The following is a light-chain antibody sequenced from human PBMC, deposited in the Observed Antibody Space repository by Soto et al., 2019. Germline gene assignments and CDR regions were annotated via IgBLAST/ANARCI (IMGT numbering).Light chain of an antibody. J-gene: IGKJ2*01. CDR2: AAS. CDR1: QGISSY. Sequence: DIQLTQSPSFLSASVGDRVTITCRASQGISSYLAWYQQKPGKAPKLLIYAASTLQSGVPSRFSGSGSGTEFTITISSLQPEDFATYYCQQLNSYPPPFGQGTKLEIK. CDR3: QQLNSYPPP. V-gene: IGKV1-9*01.